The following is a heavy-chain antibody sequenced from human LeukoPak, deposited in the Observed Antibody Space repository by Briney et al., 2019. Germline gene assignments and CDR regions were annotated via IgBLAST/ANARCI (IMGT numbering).Heavy chain of an antibody. Sequence: PGGSLRLSCAASGFTFSSYWMSWVRQAPGKGLEWVANIKQDGSEKYYVDSVKGRFTISRDNAKNTLYLQMNSLRAEDTAVYYCAREGYYGSAALYSWGHGTLVTVSS. V-gene: IGHV3-7*01. CDR3: AREGYYGSAALYS. D-gene: IGHD3-10*01. CDR1: GFTFSSYW. CDR2: IKQDGSEK. J-gene: IGHJ5*01.